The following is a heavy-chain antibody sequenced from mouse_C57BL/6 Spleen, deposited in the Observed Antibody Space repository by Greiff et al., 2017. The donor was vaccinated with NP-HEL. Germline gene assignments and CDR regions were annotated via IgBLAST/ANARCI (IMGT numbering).Heavy chain of an antibody. V-gene: IGHV10-1*01. D-gene: IGHD2-1*01. CDR3: VRQGDRYGNPFAY. CDR2: IRSKSNNYAT. J-gene: IGHJ3*01. Sequence: EVQLVESGGGLVQPKGSLKLSCAASGFSFNTYAMNWVRQAPGKGLEWVARIRSKSNNYATYYADSVKDRFTISRDDSESMLYLQMNNLKTEDTAMSYCVRQGDRYGNPFAYWGQGTLVTVSA. CDR1: GFSFNTYA.